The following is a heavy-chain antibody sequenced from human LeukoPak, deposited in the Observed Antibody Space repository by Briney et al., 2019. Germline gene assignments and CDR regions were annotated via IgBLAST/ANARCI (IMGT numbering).Heavy chain of an antibody. V-gene: IGHV4-34*01. Sequence: PSETLSLTCTVYGGSFSGYYWSWIRQPPGKGLEWIGEINHSGSTNYNPSLKSRVTISVDTSKNQFFLKLSSVTAADTAVYYCARDGAAAGTSFDYWGQGTLVTVSS. J-gene: IGHJ4*02. CDR3: ARDGAAAGTSFDY. CDR1: GGSFSGYY. CDR2: INHSGST. D-gene: IGHD6-13*01.